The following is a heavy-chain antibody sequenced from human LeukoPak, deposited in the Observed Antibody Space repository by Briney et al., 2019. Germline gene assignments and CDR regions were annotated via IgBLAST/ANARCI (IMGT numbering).Heavy chain of an antibody. J-gene: IGHJ6*03. CDR1: RFTFSSYS. CDR3: ARVGPLVNPDYYYYYMDV. D-gene: IGHD3-22*01. Sequence: GGSLRLSCAASRFTFSSYSMNWVRQAPGKGLEWVSFISSSSSYIYYADSVKGRFTISRDNAKNSLYLQMNSLRAEDTAVYYYARVGPLVNPDYYYYYMDVWGKGTTVTVS. V-gene: IGHV3-21*01. CDR2: ISSSSSYI.